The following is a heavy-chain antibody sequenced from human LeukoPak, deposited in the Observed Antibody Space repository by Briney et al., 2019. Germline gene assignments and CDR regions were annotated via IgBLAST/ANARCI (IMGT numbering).Heavy chain of an antibody. D-gene: IGHD3-10*01. V-gene: IGHV7-4-1*02. CDR3: ASHYGSGSYTPLMGY. CDR2: INTNTGNP. CDR1: GYTFTSYA. J-gene: IGHJ4*02. Sequence: ASVKVSCKASGYTFTSYAMNWVRQAPGQGLEWMGWINTNTGNPTYAQGFTGRFVFSLDTSVSTAYLQISSLKAEDTAVYCCASHYGSGSYTPLMGYWGQGTLVTVSS.